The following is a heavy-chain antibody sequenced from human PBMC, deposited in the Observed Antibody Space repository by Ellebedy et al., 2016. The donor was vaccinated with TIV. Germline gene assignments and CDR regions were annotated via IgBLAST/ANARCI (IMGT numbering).Heavy chain of an antibody. CDR2: INHGGST. CDR3: AKSLHYSTSSFFDF. Sequence: SETLSLXXAVYGGSFSGYQWTWIRQPPGKGLEWIGEINHGGSTNYDPSLKGRVTISVDASKNQFSLRLTSVTAADTAVYYCAKSLHYSTSSFFDFWGQGTLVIVSS. CDR1: GGSFSGYQ. V-gene: IGHV4-34*01. J-gene: IGHJ4*02. D-gene: IGHD6-6*01.